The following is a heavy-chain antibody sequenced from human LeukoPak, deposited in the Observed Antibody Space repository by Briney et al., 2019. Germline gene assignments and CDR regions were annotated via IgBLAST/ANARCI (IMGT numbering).Heavy chain of an antibody. CDR2: IYYSGST. Sequence: SETLSLTCTVSGGSISRYYWSWIRQPPGKGLEWIGYIYYSGSTNYNPSLKSRVTISVDTSKKQFSLKLTSVTAADTAVYYCARNYDGSGYYLYWGQGTLVTVSS. V-gene: IGHV4-59*08. J-gene: IGHJ4*02. D-gene: IGHD3-22*01. CDR3: ARNYDGSGYYLY. CDR1: GGSISRYY.